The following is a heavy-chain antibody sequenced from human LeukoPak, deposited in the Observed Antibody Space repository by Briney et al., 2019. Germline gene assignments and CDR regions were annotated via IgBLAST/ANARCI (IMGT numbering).Heavy chain of an antibody. CDR2: ISGSGGST. CDR3: ARDRRELDGDYYYMDV. CDR1: GFTFSSYA. V-gene: IGHV3-23*01. J-gene: IGHJ6*03. D-gene: IGHD1-26*01. Sequence: GGSLRLSCAASGFTFSSYAMSWVRQAPGKGLEWVSAISGSGGSTYYADSVKGRFTISRDNAKNSLYLRMNSLRAEDTAVYYCARDRRELDGDYYYMDVWGKGTTVTVSS.